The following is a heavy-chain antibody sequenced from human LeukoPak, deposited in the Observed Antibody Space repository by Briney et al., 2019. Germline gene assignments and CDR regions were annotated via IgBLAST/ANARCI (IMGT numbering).Heavy chain of an antibody. Sequence: PGGSLRLSCAASGFSFSDYWMSWVRQAPGKGLEWVANVKPDGSEKYYVDSVKGRFTISRGNARNSLYLQMDGLRAEDTAVYYCANLWEMGYWGQGTLVTVSS. V-gene: IGHV3-7*01. CDR1: GFSFSDYW. J-gene: IGHJ4*02. D-gene: IGHD5-24*01. CDR3: ANLWEMGY. CDR2: VKPDGSEK.